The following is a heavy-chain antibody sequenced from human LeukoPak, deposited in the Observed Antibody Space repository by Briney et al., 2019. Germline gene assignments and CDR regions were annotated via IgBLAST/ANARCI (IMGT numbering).Heavy chain of an antibody. CDR1: GGSISSSSYY. CDR3: ARLTVNGHVDY. V-gene: IGHV4-39*01. J-gene: IGHJ4*02. Sequence: SETLSLTCTVSGGSISSSSYYWGWIRQPPGKGLERIGSIYYSGSTYYNPSLKSRVTISVDTSKNQFSLKLSSVTAADTAVYYCARLTVNGHVDYWGQGTLVTVSS. CDR2: IYYSGST. D-gene: IGHD4-17*01.